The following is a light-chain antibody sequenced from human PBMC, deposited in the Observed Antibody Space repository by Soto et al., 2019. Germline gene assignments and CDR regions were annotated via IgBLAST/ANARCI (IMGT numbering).Light chain of an antibody. CDR1: QGISSY. CDR2: AAS. Sequence: IQLTQAPSFLSASVGDRVTITCRASQGISSYLAWYQQKPGKAPKLLIYAASTLQSGGPSRFSGSGSGTEFTLTNSSLQPEDFATYYCQQLQSYIPITLGQGTRLEIK. V-gene: IGKV1-9*01. CDR3: QQLQSYIPIT. J-gene: IGKJ5*01.